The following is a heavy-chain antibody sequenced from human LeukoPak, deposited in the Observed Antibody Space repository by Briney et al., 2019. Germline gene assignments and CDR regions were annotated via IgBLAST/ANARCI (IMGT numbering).Heavy chain of an antibody. D-gene: IGHD1-1*01. J-gene: IGHJ6*02. CDR3: ARDKALDGMDV. CDR1: GGSISSYY. Sequence: SETLSLTCTVSGGSISSYYWSWIRQPPGKGLEWIGYIYYSGSTNYNPSPKSRVTISVDTSKNQFSLKLSSVTAADTAVYYCARDKALDGMDVWGQGTTVTVSS. CDR2: IYYSGST. V-gene: IGHV4-59*01.